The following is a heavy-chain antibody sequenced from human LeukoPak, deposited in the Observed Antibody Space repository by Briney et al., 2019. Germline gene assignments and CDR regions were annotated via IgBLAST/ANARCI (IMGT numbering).Heavy chain of an antibody. J-gene: IGHJ4*02. V-gene: IGHV1-18*01. D-gene: IGHD5-18*01. CDR1: GDTFSSYG. CDR3: ARLGYSYGLYNFDY. CDR2: ISAYNGNT. Sequence: ASVKVSCKASGDTFSSYGISWVRQAPGQGLEWMGWISAYNGNTNYAQKLQGRVTMTTDTSTTTAYMELRSLRSDDTAVYYCARLGYSYGLYNFDYWGQGTLVTVRS.